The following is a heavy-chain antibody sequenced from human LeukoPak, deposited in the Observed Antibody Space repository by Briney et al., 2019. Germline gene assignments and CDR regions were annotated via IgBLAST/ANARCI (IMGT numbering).Heavy chain of an antibody. CDR1: GFTFNNYA. Sequence: GGSLRLSCAASGFTFNNYAMNWVRQAPGKGLEGVSAISGSGGSTYYADSVKGRFTISRDNSKNTLYLQMNSLRAEDTAVYYCAKDPGNRLLDYMDVWGKGTTVTVSS. V-gene: IGHV3-23*01. J-gene: IGHJ6*03. D-gene: IGHD2/OR15-2a*01. CDR3: AKDPGNRLLDYMDV. CDR2: ISGSGGST.